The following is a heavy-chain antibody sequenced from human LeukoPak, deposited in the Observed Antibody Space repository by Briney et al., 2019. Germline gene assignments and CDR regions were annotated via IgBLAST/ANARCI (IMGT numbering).Heavy chain of an antibody. CDR2: FLYSGTT. Sequence: PSETLSLTCSVSNGAVKNYYWTWIRQPPGQGLEWIGNFLYSGTTTYRASLDSRLIISVDNSKNTVSLRLFSVTAADTAVYYRATLVYSGSRYHFDTWGQGTLVTVSS. D-gene: IGHD1-26*01. CDR3: ATLVYSGSRYHFDT. V-gene: IGHV4-59*02. CDR1: NGAVKNYY. J-gene: IGHJ4*02.